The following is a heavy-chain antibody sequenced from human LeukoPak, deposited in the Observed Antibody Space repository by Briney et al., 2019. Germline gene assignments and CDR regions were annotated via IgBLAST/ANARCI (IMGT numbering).Heavy chain of an antibody. Sequence: GGSLRLSCAASGFTFSSYSMNWVRQAPGKGLEWVSSISSSSSYIYYADSVKGRFTISRDNAKNSLYLQMNSLRAEDTAVYCCAREGRKIAAAPEGYFDYWGQGTLVTVSS. V-gene: IGHV3-21*01. CDR1: GFTFSSYS. J-gene: IGHJ4*02. D-gene: IGHD6-13*01. CDR3: AREGRKIAAAPEGYFDY. CDR2: ISSSSSYI.